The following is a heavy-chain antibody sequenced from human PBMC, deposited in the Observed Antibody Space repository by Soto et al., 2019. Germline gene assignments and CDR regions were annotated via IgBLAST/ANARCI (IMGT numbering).Heavy chain of an antibody. CDR1: GGSISSGGYY. CDR3: ARGGGGYYDILTGYYPLDP. D-gene: IGHD3-9*01. CDR2: IYYSGST. V-gene: IGHV4-31*03. J-gene: IGHJ5*02. Sequence: QVQLQESGPGLVKPSQTLSLTCTVSGGSISSGGYYWSWIRQHPGKGLEWIGYIYYSGSTYYNPPLKSRVTISVDTSKNQFSLKLSSVTAADTAVYYCARGGGGYYDILTGYYPLDPWGRGTPVTVSS.